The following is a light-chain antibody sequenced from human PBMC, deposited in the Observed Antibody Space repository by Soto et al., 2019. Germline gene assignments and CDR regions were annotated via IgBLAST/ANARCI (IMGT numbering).Light chain of an antibody. CDR3: QQYMSYS. CDR2: HAS. V-gene: IGKV1-5*01. J-gene: IGKJ1*01. Sequence: DIQMTQSPSSLSASVGDTVTITCRASQSIGKHLNWYQQKPGKAPKFLIYHASTLESGVPSRFSGSGSGTEFTLTISSLQPDDFATYYCQQYMSYSFGQGTKVDIK. CDR1: QSIGKH.